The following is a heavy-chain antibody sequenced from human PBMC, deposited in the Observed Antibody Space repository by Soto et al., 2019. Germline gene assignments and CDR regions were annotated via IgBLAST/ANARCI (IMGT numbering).Heavy chain of an antibody. V-gene: IGHV3-23*01. CDR2: VTGSAGSST. D-gene: IGHD2-15*01. J-gene: IGHJ4*02. CDR3: AKHDGGGYDDGFFDY. CDR1: GFTFSNYA. Sequence: GGSLRLSCAASGFTFSNYAMSWVRQAPGKGLEWVSSVTGSAGSSTHYADSVKGRFAISRDNSKNTVYLQMNSLRAEDTAVYYCAKHDGGGYDDGFFDYWGQGTLVTVSS.